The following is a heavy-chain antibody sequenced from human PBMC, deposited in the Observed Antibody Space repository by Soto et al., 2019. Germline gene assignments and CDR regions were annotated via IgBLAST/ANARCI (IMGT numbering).Heavy chain of an antibody. J-gene: IGHJ3*02. CDR3: ARSPLCYVYVRQTWREGRKSFAI. CDR1: GASVWISV. V-gene: IGHV4-34*12. Sequence: PSDCISLGCASCGASVWISVCAGLCQATGKGLEWIGELIHGGSTNYNPSLKSRVSFSLDTSKNQFSLHLMSVTAADTAVYYCARSPLCYVYVRQTWREGRKSFAIWGRGTIVTGSS. D-gene: IGHD3-16*01. CDR2: LIHGGST.